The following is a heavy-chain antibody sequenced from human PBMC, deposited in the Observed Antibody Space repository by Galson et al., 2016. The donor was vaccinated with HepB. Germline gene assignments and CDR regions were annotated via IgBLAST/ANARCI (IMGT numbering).Heavy chain of an antibody. V-gene: IGHV4-59*01. CDR2: IYYTGNT. CDR3: ARFASTVTFNWFDP. CDR1: GGSISTYY. D-gene: IGHD4-17*01. J-gene: IGHJ5*02. Sequence: ETLSLTCTVSGGSISTYYWSWIRQPPEKGLEWIGYIYYTGNTNYNPSLKSRVTISVDTSKNQFSLKLTSVTAADTAVYYCARFASTVTFNWFDPWGQGTLVTVSS.